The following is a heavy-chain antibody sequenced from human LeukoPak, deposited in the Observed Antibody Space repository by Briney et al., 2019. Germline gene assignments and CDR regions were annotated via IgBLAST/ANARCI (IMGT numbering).Heavy chain of an antibody. CDR2: IIPIFGTA. J-gene: IGHJ4*02. CDR3: ARANYDFWSGYAPRYYFDY. D-gene: IGHD3-3*01. Sequence: SVNVSFKASGGTFSSYAISWVRQAPGQGLEWMGGIIPIFGTANYAQKFQGRVTITADESTSTAYMELSSLRSEDTAVYYCARANYDFWSGYAPRYYFDYWGQGTLVTVSS. CDR1: GGTFSSYA. V-gene: IGHV1-69*13.